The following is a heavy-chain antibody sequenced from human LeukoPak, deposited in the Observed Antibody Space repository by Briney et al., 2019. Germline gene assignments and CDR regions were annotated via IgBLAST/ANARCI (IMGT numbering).Heavy chain of an antibody. CDR3: AREYCSGGLCHQGFDN. V-gene: IGHV1-2*02. J-gene: IGHJ5*02. CDR2: INPNSGGT. Sequence: ASVKVSCKASGHTFTKYYMHWVRQAPGQGPEWMGWINPNSGGTDYSQKFQGRVTMTRDTSISTAYMELSRLGSDDTAVYYCAREYCSGGLCHQGFDNWGQGTLVTVSS. D-gene: IGHD2-15*01. CDR1: GHTFTKYY.